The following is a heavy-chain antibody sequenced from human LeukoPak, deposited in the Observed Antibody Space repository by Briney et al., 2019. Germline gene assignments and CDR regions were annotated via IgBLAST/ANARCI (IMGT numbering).Heavy chain of an antibody. J-gene: IGHJ4*02. CDR3: AKEYDREGD. D-gene: IGHD3-22*01. V-gene: IGHV3-23*01. Sequence: GVSLRLSCAASGFTFSSYAMSWVRQAPGKGLEWVSAMRGSDGSTYYTDSVKGRFTISRDSSKNTLYLQMNSLRAEDTAVYYCAKEYDREGDWGQGTLVT. CDR2: MRGSDGST. CDR1: GFTFSSYA.